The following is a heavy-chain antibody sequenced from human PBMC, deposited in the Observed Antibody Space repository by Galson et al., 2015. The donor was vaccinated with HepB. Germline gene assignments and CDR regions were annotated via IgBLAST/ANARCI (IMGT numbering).Heavy chain of an antibody. CDR2: ISYDGSNK. CDR3: ARDGRAYYMDV. V-gene: IGHV3-30-3*01. Sequence: SLRLSCAASGFTFSSYAMHWVRQAPGKGLERVAVISYDGSNKYYADSEKGRFTISRDNSKNTLYLQMNSLRAEDTAVYYCARDGRAYYMDVWGKGTTVTVSS. J-gene: IGHJ6*03. CDR1: GFTFSSYA. D-gene: IGHD1-26*01.